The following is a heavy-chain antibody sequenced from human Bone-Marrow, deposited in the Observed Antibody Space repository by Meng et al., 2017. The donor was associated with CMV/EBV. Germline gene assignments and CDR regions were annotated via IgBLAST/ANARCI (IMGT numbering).Heavy chain of an antibody. J-gene: IGHJ4*02. CDR2: IIPILGIA. CDR3: ARGNRRSSTSFDR. V-gene: IGHV1-69*02. D-gene: IGHD2-2*01. Sequence: SVKVSCKASGGTFSSYTISWVRQAPGQGLEWMGRIIPILGIANYAQKFQGRVTITRNTSISTAYMELSSLRSEDTAVYYCARGNRRSSTSFDRWGQGTLVTVSS. CDR1: GGTFSSYT.